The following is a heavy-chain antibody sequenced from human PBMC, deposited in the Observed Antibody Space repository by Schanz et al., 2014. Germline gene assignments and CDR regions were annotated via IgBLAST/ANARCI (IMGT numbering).Heavy chain of an antibody. D-gene: IGHD3-22*01. CDR2: ISGSGGST. Sequence: VQLVESGGGVVQFGRSLRLSCAASGFTFSTYAMSWVRQAPGKGLEWVSAISGSGGSTYYADSVKRRFTISRDNSKNTLYLQMNSLRAEDTAVYYCAKDPSHGDYDYYFDYWGQGTLVTVSS. J-gene: IGHJ4*02. CDR1: GFTFSTYA. CDR3: AKDPSHGDYDYYFDY. V-gene: IGHV3-23*04.